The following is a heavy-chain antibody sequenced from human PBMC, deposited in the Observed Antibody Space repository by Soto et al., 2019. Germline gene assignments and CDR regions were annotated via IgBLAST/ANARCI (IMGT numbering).Heavy chain of an antibody. V-gene: IGHV3-73*01. Sequence: GGSLRLSCAASGFTFSGSAMHWVRQASGKGLEWVGRIRSKANSYATAYAASVKGRFTISRDDSKNTAYLQMNSRNTEDTAVYCCAQIVGATPVYYWGQGTLVTVSS. CDR2: IRSKANSYAT. D-gene: IGHD1-26*01. CDR3: AQIVGATPVYY. CDR1: GFTFSGSA. J-gene: IGHJ4*02.